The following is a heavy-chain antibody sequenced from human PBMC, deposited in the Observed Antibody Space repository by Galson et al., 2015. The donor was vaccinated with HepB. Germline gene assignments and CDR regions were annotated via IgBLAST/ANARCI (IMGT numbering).Heavy chain of an antibody. CDR3: ATLGYSSSWFDP. CDR2: LYPGDSNT. J-gene: IGHJ5*02. V-gene: IGHV5-51*03. D-gene: IGHD6-13*01. CDR1: GYSFTSYW. Sequence: QSGAEVKKPGESLKISCKGSGYSFTSYWICWGRQLPGKGLEWIGILYPGDSNTRYSPSFQGQVTISAVKSINTAYLQWSSLKASDTAMYYCATLGYSSSWFDPWGQGTLVTVSS.